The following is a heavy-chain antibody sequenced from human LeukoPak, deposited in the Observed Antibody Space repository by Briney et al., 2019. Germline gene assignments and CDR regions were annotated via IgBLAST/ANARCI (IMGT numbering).Heavy chain of an antibody. V-gene: IGHV3-48*03. CDR1: GFXFSSYE. CDR2: IRSSGSTI. J-gene: IGHJ4*02. Sequence: GGSLRLSCAVSGFXFSSYEINWVRQAPGRGLEWLSYIRSSGSTIYYADSVKGRFTISRDNAKNSLYLQMNSLRAEDTAVYYCARDSHEGSGTYHDYWGQGTLVTVSS. CDR3: ARDSHEGSGTYHDY. D-gene: IGHD1-26*01.